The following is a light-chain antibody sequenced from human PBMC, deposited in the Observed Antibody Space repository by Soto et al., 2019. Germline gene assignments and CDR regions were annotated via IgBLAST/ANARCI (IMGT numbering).Light chain of an antibody. CDR2: EVT. V-gene: IGLV2-14*01. Sequence: QSAQTQPASVSASPGQAITISCNGTSYDIGAYKYVSWYQQHPDKAPKLIIYEVTNRPSGVSNRFSASKSGNTASLTISGLQPEDEADYYCNSFTRDTTWVFGAGTKLTVL. J-gene: IGLJ2*01. CDR3: NSFTRDTTWV. CDR1: SYDIGAYKY.